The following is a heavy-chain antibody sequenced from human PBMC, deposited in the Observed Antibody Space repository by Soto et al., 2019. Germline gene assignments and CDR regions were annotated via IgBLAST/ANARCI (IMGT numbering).Heavy chain of an antibody. D-gene: IGHD3-10*01. CDR3: ARQGFGPLHGLVDV. CDR1: GGSISSYY. V-gene: IGHV4-59*08. J-gene: IGHJ6*02. Sequence: QVQLQESGPGLVKPSETMSLSCTVSGGSISSYYWSWFRQSPGKRMEWIGYVHHSWGSSYNPSLQSRVAISLDTPRSPSPLKVTSVTATDTAVYYCARQGFGPLHGLVDVWGQGTTVTVSS. CDR2: VHHSWGS.